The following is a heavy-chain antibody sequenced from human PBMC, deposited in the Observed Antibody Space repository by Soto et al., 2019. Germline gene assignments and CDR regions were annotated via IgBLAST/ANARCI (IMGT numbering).Heavy chain of an antibody. CDR1: GFTFSSYG. V-gene: IGHV3-33*01. CDR2: IWYDGSNK. CDR3: ARDQGRGYSYGFDY. Sequence: QVQLVESGGGVVQPGRSLRLSCAASGFTFSSYGMHWVRQAPGKGLEWVAVIWYDGSNKYYADSVKGRFTISRDNSKNTLYLQMNSLRAEDTAVYYCARDQGRGYSYGFDYSGQGTLVTVSS. J-gene: IGHJ4*02. D-gene: IGHD5-18*01.